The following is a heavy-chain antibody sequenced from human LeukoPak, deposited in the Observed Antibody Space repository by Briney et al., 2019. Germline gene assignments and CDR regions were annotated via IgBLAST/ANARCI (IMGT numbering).Heavy chain of an antibody. Sequence: KPGGSLRLSCAASGFTFSSYGMSWIRQAPGKGLEWVSHISDGGSTIYYADSVKGRLTISRDNARNSLFLQMNSLRAEDTAVYYCARSLWRGYCTRTSCYPNWFEHWGQGALVIVSS. CDR1: GFTFSSYG. CDR2: ISDGGSTI. J-gene: IGHJ5*02. CDR3: ARSLWRGYCTRTSCYPNWFEH. V-gene: IGHV3-11*01. D-gene: IGHD2-2*01.